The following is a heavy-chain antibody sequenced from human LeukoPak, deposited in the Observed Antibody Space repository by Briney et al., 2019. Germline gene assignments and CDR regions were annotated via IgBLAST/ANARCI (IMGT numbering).Heavy chain of an antibody. CDR1: GYTFTSYD. CDR2: MNPNSGNT. CDR3: ARVGSSTSYYYYMDV. D-gene: IGHD2-2*01. V-gene: IGHV1-8*03. J-gene: IGHJ6*03. Sequence: ASVKVSCKASGYTFTSYDINWVRHATGQGVEWMGWMNPNSGNTGYAQKFQGRVTITRNTPISTAYMELSSLRSEDTSVYYCARVGSSTSYYYYMDVWGKGTTVTVSS.